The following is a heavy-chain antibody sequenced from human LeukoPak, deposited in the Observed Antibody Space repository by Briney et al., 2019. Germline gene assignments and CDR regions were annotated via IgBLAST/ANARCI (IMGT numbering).Heavy chain of an antibody. CDR1: GFTFSSYA. D-gene: IGHD3-16*01. CDR3: AKEGPGGGGYFDD. CDR2: IGGSGDST. Sequence: GGSLRLSCAASGFTFSSYAMSWVRRAPGKGLEWVSLIGGSGDSTYYADSVKGRFTISRDNSKNTLYLRMNSLRADDTAVYYCAKEGPGGGGYFDDWGQGTLVTVSS. J-gene: IGHJ4*02. V-gene: IGHV3-23*01.